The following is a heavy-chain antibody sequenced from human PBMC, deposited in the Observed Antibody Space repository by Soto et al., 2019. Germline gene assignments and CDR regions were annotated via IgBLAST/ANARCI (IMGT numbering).Heavy chain of an antibody. CDR3: ASLDNNDSYDY. J-gene: IGHJ4*02. CDR2: XXSXSXSX. Sequence: GGSLRLSCAASGFTFSSYSMNWVRQAPGKGLXWVSXXXSXSXSXYXXXXVKGRFTISRDNAKNSLYLQMNSLRAEDTAVYYCASLDNNDSYDYWGQGTLVTVSS. V-gene: IGHV3-21*01. CDR1: GFTFSSYS. D-gene: IGHD3-22*01.